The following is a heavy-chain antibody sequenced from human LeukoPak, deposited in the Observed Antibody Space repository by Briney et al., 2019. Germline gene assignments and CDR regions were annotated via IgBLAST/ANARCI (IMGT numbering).Heavy chain of an antibody. D-gene: IGHD1-26*01. V-gene: IGHV3-43*01. Sequence: GGSLRLSCAASGFTFDDYTMHWVRQAPGKGLEWVSLISWDGGSTYYADSVKGRFTISRDNSKNSLYLQMNSLRTEDTALYYCAKDWGGMGATYFDYWGQGTLVTVSS. CDR2: ISWDGGST. CDR3: AKDWGGMGATYFDY. CDR1: GFTFDDYT. J-gene: IGHJ4*02.